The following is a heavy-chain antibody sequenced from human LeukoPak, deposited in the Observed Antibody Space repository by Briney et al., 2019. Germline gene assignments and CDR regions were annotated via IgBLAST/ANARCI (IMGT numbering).Heavy chain of an antibody. CDR2: ISWNSGSI. J-gene: IGHJ4*02. Sequence: GGSLRLSCAASGFTFDDYAMHWVRQAPGKGLEWVSGISWNSGSIGYADSVKGRFTISRDNAKNSLYLQMNSLRAEDTAVYYCAREDNWNFAFDYWGQGTLVTVSS. CDR3: AREDNWNFAFDY. D-gene: IGHD1-1*01. V-gene: IGHV3-9*01. CDR1: GFTFDDYA.